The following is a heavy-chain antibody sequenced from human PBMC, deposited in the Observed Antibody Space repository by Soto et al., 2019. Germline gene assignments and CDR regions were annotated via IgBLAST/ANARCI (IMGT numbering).Heavy chain of an antibody. CDR1: GYTFTNYG. Sequence: GASLKVSCKASGYTFTNYGISWVRQAPGEGLEWVGWINTSNDNKLYAQKLQGRLTLTTDTSTSTAYMDLTTLRSDDTAVYFCARDPGAASFDFRAQGTLVTVSS. J-gene: IGHJ4*02. CDR2: INTSNDNK. V-gene: IGHV1-18*01. CDR3: ARDPGAASFDF. D-gene: IGHD2-15*01.